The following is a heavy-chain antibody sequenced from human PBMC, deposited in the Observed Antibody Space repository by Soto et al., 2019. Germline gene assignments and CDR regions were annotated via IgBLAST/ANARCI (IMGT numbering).Heavy chain of an antibody. Sequence: QVQLVQSGAEVQKPGSSVNVSCKASGDTPSTYAISWVRQAPGQGLEWMGGIIPILGTPNYAQRFQGKITDSADPATETAYQELDPRAPDCTALVYCAILGLDVDSWGQGTLVIVSS. CDR2: IIPILGTP. D-gene: IGHD3-16*01. CDR3: AILGLDVDS. CDR1: GDTPSTYA. J-gene: IGHJ4*02. V-gene: IGHV1-69*12.